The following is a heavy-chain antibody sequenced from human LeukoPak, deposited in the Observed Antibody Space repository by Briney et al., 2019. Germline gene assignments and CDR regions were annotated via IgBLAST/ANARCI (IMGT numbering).Heavy chain of an antibody. V-gene: IGHV3-7*01. CDR2: INQDGSER. CDR1: GFTFSTHW. J-gene: IGHJ4*02. Sequence: GGSLRLSCAASGFTFSTHWMNWVRQAPGKGLEWVAHINQDGSERYYADSVKGRFTISRDNAKNSLYLQMNSLRDEDTAVYYCARDSYRALEYWGQGNLVTVSS. D-gene: IGHD1-14*01. CDR3: ARDSYRALEY.